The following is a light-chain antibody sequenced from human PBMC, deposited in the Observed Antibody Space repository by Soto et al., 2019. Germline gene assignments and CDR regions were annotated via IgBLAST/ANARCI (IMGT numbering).Light chain of an antibody. J-gene: IGKJ5*01. CDR3: QQYGSSPIT. CDR2: GPS. CDR1: ESLSPHS. V-gene: IGKV3-20*01. Sequence: GLTHSTCTLSLSPGETATLSCRASESLSPHSIAWYQQKHGQAPRLLIYGPSGRATGIPDRFSGSGSGTDFTLTISRLETEDFAVYYCQQYGSSPITFGQGTRLEIK.